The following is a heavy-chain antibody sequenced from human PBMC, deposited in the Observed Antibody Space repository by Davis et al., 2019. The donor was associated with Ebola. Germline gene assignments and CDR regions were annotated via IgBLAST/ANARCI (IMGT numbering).Heavy chain of an antibody. Sequence: SVKVSCKASGYTFTNYYMHWVRQAPGQGLEWMGGIIPMFGTSKYEEKFQNRVTITADESTSTAYMELSSLRSDDTAVYYCARGRPWLWVATPVRFDYWGQGTQVIVSS. D-gene: IGHD5-12*01. CDR3: ARGRPWLWVATPVRFDY. CDR2: IIPMFGTS. J-gene: IGHJ4*02. V-gene: IGHV1-69*13. CDR1: GYTFTNYY.